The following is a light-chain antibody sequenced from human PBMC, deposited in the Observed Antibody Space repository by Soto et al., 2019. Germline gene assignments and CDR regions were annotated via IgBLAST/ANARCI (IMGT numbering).Light chain of an antibody. V-gene: IGLV2-14*01. Sequence: QSALTQPASVSGSPGQSITISCTGISSDVGGYNYVSWYQQHPGKAPKLMIYDVSNRPSGVSNRFSGSKSGNTASLTISGXXAXXXADYYCSSYTSSSTVVFGGGTKLTV. CDR2: DVS. CDR3: SSYTSSSTVV. J-gene: IGLJ2*01. CDR1: SSDVGGYNY.